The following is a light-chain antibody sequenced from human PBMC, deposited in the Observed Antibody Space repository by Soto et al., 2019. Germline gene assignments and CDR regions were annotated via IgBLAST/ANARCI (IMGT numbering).Light chain of an antibody. CDR3: QSYDSSLSGVV. J-gene: IGLJ2*01. V-gene: IGLV1-40*01. CDR2: GNS. CDR1: SSNIGAGYD. Sequence: VLTQPPSVSGAPGQRVTISCTGSSSNIGAGYDVHWYHQLPGTAPKLLIYGNSNRPSGVPDRFSGSKSGTSASLAITGLQAEDEADYYCQSYDSSLSGVVFGGGTKLTVL.